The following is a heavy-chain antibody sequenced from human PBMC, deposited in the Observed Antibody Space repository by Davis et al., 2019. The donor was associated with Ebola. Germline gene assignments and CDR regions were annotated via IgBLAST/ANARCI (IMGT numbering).Heavy chain of an antibody. CDR2: IFYNGMT. D-gene: IGHD3-3*01. V-gene: IGHV4-59*08. J-gene: IGHJ4*02. CDR1: GRPLNNYY. CDR3: ARHDFWSGFDY. Sequence: MPSETLSLTCSVSGRPLNNYYWSWIRQPPGKGLEWIGYIFYNGMTSYSPSLKSRVTISVDTSQNHFSLNLKSVSVADSAVYFCARHDFWSGFDYWGQGALVTVSS.